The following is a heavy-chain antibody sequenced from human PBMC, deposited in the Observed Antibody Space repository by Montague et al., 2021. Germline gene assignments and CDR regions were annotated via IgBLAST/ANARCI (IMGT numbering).Heavy chain of an antibody. J-gene: IGHJ6*03. CDR2: IYVSGST. Sequence: SETLSLTCSLSGGSISSHYWNWIRQPAGKGLEFIGRIYVSGSTVYNPSLQGRVTMSVDTSKNQFSLNSTSVTAVDTAVYFCARDTVGASGYFYYYYMDVWGRGTTVTVSS. CDR1: GGSISSHY. CDR3: ARDTVGASGYFYYYYMDV. D-gene: IGHD1-26*01. V-gene: IGHV4-4*07.